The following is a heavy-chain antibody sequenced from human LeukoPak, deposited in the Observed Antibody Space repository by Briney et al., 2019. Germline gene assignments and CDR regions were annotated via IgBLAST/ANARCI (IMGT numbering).Heavy chain of an antibody. J-gene: IGHJ4*02. Sequence: WETLSLTCTVSGGSISSSSYYWGWIRQPPGKGLEWIGSIYYSGSTYHNPSLKSRVTISVDTSKNQFSLKLSSVTAADTAVYYCASYQLVAYYFDYWGQGTLVTVSS. CDR3: ASYQLVAYYFDY. D-gene: IGHD6-13*01. V-gene: IGHV4-39*01. CDR2: IYYSGST. CDR1: GGSISSSSYY.